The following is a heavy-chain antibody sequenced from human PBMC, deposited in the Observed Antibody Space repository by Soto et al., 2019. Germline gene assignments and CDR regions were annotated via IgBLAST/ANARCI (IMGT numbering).Heavy chain of an antibody. CDR3: AHSLIPNWGSRGAFDY. V-gene: IGHV2-5*02. J-gene: IGHJ4*02. Sequence: GSGPTLVNPTQNLTLTCTFSGFSLSPSGVGVGWIRQPPGKALEWLALIYWDDDKRYSPSLKSRLTITKDTSKNQVVLTMTNMDPVDTATYYCAHSLIPNWGSRGAFDYWGQGTLVTVSS. CDR2: IYWDDDK. CDR1: GFSLSPSGVG. D-gene: IGHD7-27*01.